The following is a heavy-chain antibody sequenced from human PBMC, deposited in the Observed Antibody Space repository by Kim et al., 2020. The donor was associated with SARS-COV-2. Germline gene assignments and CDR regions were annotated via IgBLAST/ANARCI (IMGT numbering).Heavy chain of an antibody. D-gene: IGHD1-1*01. V-gene: IGHV4-34*01. Sequence: SLKSRVTISVDTSKNQFSLKLSSVTAADTAVYYCARTILDTITYYYGMDVWGQGTTVTVSS. J-gene: IGHJ6*02. CDR3: ARTILDTITYYYGMDV.